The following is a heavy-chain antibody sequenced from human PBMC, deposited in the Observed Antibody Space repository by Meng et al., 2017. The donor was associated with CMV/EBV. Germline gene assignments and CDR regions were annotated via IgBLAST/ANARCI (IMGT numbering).Heavy chain of an antibody. CDR3: ARAVGRAALTYYYGMDV. D-gene: IGHD6-6*01. CDR1: GFTVSSYY. Sequence: GESLKISCAASGFTVSSYYMSWVRQAPGKGLEWVSVIYSGGSTYYADSVKGRFTISRDNSKNTLYLQMNSLRAEDTAVYYCARAVGRAALTYYYGMDVWGQGTTVTVSS. CDR2: IYSGGST. J-gene: IGHJ6*02. V-gene: IGHV3-53*01.